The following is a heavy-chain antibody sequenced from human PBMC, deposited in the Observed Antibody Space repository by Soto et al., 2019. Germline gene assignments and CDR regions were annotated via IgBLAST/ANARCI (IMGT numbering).Heavy chain of an antibody. V-gene: IGHV3-23*04. CDR1: GFTFSSYA. Sequence: EVQLVESGGGLVQPGGSLRLSCAASGFTFSSYAMTWVRQAPGKGLEWVSAISGSGGSTNYAASVKGRFTISSDNAKNTLYLQMNSLRDEDTAVYYCAKDTGLGGTGSLCFDYWGQGTLVTVSS. J-gene: IGHJ4*02. CDR2: ISGSGGST. CDR3: AKDTGLGGTGSLCFDY. D-gene: IGHD1-1*01.